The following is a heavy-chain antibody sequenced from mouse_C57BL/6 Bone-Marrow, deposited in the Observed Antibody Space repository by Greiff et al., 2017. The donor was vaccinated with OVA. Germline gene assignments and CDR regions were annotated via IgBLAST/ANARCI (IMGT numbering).Heavy chain of an antibody. V-gene: IGHV14-4*01. CDR3: TSYGNFDY. CDR2: IDPENGDT. D-gene: IGHD2-1*01. CDR1: GFNIKDDY. Sequence: EVQLQPSGAELVRPGASVKLSCTASGFNIKDDYMHWVKQRPEQGLEWIGWIDPENGDTEYASKCQGKATITADTSSNTAYLQLSSLTSEDTAVYYCTSYGNFDYWGQGTTLTVSS. J-gene: IGHJ2*01.